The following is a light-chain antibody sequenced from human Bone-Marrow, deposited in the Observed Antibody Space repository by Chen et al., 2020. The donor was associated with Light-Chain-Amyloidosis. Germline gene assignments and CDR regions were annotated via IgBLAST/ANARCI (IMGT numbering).Light chain of an antibody. V-gene: IGLV3-25*03. Sequence: SYELTQPPSVSVSPGQTARITCSGDALPKQYAYWYQQKPGQAPVLVIYKDSERPSGIPERFSGSSSGTTVTLTISGVQAEDEADYYWQSADSSGTYRGVFGGGTKLTVL. CDR1: ALPKQY. CDR3: QSADSSGTYRGV. CDR2: KDS. J-gene: IGLJ2*01.